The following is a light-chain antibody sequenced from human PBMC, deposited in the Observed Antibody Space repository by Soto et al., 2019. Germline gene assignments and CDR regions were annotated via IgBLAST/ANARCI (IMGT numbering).Light chain of an antibody. J-gene: IGKJ3*01. CDR1: QSVSSSY. Sequence: EIVLTQSPGTLSLSPGERATLSCRASQSVSSSYLAWYQQKPSQAPRLLIYGASNRATGIPDRFSGSGSGTDFTLTISRLEPEDFAVYYCQQYGSSPSTFGPGTKVDIK. V-gene: IGKV3-20*01. CDR2: GAS. CDR3: QQYGSSPST.